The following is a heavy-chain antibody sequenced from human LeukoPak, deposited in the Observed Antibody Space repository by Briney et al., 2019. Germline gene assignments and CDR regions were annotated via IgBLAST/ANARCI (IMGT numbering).Heavy chain of an antibody. Sequence: SETLSLTCAVFGGSFNGYYWDWIRQSPGKGLEWIGEINHSGSTNYNPSLKSRVTISIDTSKNQFSLKLSSVTAADTAVYYCAKDKSIVVPAALDYWGQGTLVTVSS. J-gene: IGHJ4*02. CDR3: AKDKSIVVPAALDY. V-gene: IGHV4-34*01. CDR1: GGSFNGYY. D-gene: IGHD2-2*01. CDR2: INHSGST.